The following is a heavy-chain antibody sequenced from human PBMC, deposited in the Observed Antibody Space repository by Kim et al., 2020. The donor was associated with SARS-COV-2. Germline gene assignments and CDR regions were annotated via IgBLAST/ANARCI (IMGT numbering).Heavy chain of an antibody. Sequence: GESLKISCKGSGYSFTSYWIGWVRQMPGKGLEWMGIIYPGDSDTRYSPSFQGQVTISADKSISTAYLQWSSLKASDTAMYYCARRNYDILTGYPPYWYFDLWGRGTLVTVSS. V-gene: IGHV5-51*01. CDR2: IYPGDSDT. CDR1: GYSFTSYW. CDR3: ARRNYDILTGYPPYWYFDL. J-gene: IGHJ2*01. D-gene: IGHD3-9*01.